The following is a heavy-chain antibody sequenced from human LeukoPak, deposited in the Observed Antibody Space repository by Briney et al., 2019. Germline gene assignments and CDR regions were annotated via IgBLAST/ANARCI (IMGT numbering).Heavy chain of an antibody. CDR3: AKDAAHTYYGSGKWSWYFDL. Sequence: PGGSLRLSCAASGFTFSSYAMSWVRQAPGKGLEWVSAISGSGGSTYYADSVKGRFTISRDNSKNTLYLQMNSLRAEDTAVYYCAKDAAHTYYGSGKWSWYFDLWGRGTLVTVSS. D-gene: IGHD3-10*01. J-gene: IGHJ2*01. CDR1: GFTFSSYA. CDR2: ISGSGGST. V-gene: IGHV3-23*01.